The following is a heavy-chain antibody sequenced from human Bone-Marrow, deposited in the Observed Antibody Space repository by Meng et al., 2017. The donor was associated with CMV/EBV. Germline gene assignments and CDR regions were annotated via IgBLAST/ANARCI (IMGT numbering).Heavy chain of an antibody. CDR2: IYYSGST. D-gene: IGHD3-22*01. CDR1: GGTIRSYY. J-gene: IGHJ3*02. CDR3: ESGGYYDRSGCYYHWIAFDI. V-gene: IGHV4-59*12. Sequence: SETLSLTCTASGGTIRSYYWSWIRQPPGKGLEWIGYIYYSGSTNYKPSLKSRVTISVDTSKNQFSLQMNTVTAADTAVYYCESGGYYDRSGCYYHWIAFDIWGQGTMVTVSS.